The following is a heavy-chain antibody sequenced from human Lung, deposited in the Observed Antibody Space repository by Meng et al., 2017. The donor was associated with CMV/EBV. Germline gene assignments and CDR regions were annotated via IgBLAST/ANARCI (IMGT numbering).Heavy chain of an antibody. J-gene: IGHJ3*02. D-gene: IGHD2-2*01. CDR2: IRYDGSNK. Sequence: SCVASGFTFSSYGMHWVRQAPGKGLEWVAFIRYDGSNKYYADSVKGRFTISRDNSKNTLYLQMNSLRAEDTAVYYCAKDRVVVVPAVDAFDIWGQGXMVTVSS. V-gene: IGHV3-30*02. CDR3: AKDRVVVVPAVDAFDI. CDR1: GFTFSSYG.